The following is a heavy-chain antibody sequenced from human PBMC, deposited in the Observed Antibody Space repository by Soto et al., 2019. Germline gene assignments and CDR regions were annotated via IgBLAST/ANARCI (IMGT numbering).Heavy chain of an antibody. D-gene: IGHD1-1*01. Sequence: EVRLAESGGGLVKPGGSLTLSCAVSGFTFSSWTMNWVRQAPGKGLEWVSSISTSSTFIYYADSVKGRFTISRDNAKDSPYLNMNNLRADDTAVYYCAKGGTHFDYWGQGTLLTVSS. J-gene: IGHJ4*02. CDR1: GFTFSSWT. V-gene: IGHV3-21*01. CDR3: AKGGTHFDY. CDR2: ISTSSTFI.